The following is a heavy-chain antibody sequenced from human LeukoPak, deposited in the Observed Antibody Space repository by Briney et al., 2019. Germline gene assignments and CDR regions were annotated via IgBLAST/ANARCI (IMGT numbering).Heavy chain of an antibody. J-gene: IGHJ5*02. CDR2: FERKADGGTV. Sequence: VGSLRLSCAASGLTVNDAWMSWVRQAPGKGLEWVGRFERKADGGTVDYDAPVKGRFTISGDDSKNTLFLQMNSLEIDDTAVYYCTTGGHYYGSWGQGTLVTVSS. CDR3: TTGGHYYGS. D-gene: IGHD3-10*01. CDR1: GLTVNDAW. V-gene: IGHV3-15*04.